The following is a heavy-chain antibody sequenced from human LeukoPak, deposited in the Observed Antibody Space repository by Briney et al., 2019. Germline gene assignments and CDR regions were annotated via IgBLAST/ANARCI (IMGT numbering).Heavy chain of an antibody. Sequence: GGSMRLSCGASGFTFSGSWMHWVRQAPGKGLVWVSRIDDDGSITTYADSVKGRFTISRDNAKNTLYLQMNSLRAEDTAVYYCARALGSSSDYWGQGTLVTVSS. V-gene: IGHV3-74*01. CDR3: ARALGSSSDY. J-gene: IGHJ4*02. CDR2: IDDDGSIT. D-gene: IGHD1-26*01. CDR1: GFTFSGSW.